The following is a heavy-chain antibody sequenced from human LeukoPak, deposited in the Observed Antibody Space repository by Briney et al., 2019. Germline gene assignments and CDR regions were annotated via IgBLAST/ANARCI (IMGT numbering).Heavy chain of an antibody. Sequence: PSETLSLTCAVYGGSFSGYYWSWIRQPPGKGLEWIGEINHSGSTNYNPSLKSRVTISVVTSKNQFSLKLSSVTAADTAVYYCARVPSEYDFWSGYYDYWGQGTLVTVSS. V-gene: IGHV4-34*01. CDR2: INHSGST. CDR3: ARVPSEYDFWSGYYDY. CDR1: GGSFSGYY. D-gene: IGHD3-3*01. J-gene: IGHJ4*02.